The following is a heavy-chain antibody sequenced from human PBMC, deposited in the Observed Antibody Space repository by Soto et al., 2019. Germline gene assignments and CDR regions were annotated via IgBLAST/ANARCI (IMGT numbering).Heavy chain of an antibody. J-gene: IGHJ4*02. V-gene: IGHV3-30-3*01. CDR2: ISYDGSNK. D-gene: IGHD3-22*01. CDR1: GFTFSSYA. CDR3: ASPYDSSGYHAFGY. Sequence: QVQLVESGGGVVQPGRSLRLSCAASGFTFSSYAMHWVRQAPGKGLEWVAVISYDGSNKYYADSVKRRFTISRDNPKNTLYLQMNSLRAEDTAVYYCASPYDSSGYHAFGYWGQGTLVTVSS.